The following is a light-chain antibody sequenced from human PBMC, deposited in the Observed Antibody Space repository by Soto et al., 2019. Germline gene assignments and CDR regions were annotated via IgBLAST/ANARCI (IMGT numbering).Light chain of an antibody. V-gene: IGLV1-36*01. CDR2: YDD. Sequence: QSVLTQPPSVSEAPRQRVTISCSGSSSNIGNNGVNWYQQLPGKAPKLLIYYDDLLPSGVSDRFSGSKSGTSASLAISGLQSEDEADYYCAAWDDSLNAYVFGTGTKVTVL. CDR3: AAWDDSLNAYV. CDR1: SSNIGNNG. J-gene: IGLJ1*01.